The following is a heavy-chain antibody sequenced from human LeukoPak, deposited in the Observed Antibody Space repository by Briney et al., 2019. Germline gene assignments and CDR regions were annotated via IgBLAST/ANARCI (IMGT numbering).Heavy chain of an antibody. Sequence: SGGSLRLSCAASGFTFSTYSMNWVRQAPGKGLEWVSSITSSSSYKYYADSVKGRFTISRDNAKNSLYLQMNSLRAEDTAIYYCARDPGQYNYGYSDYWGQGTLVAVSS. V-gene: IGHV3-21*01. CDR3: ARDPGQYNYGYSDY. J-gene: IGHJ4*02. CDR2: ITSSSSYK. D-gene: IGHD5-18*01. CDR1: GFTFSTYS.